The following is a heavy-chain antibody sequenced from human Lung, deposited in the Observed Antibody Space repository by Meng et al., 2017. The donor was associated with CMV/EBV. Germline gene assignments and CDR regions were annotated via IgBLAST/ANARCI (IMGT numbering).Heavy chain of an antibody. J-gene: IGHJ4*02. D-gene: IGHD6-19*01. CDR1: SGSISRSNW. CDR3: ARVGQWLPIDY. Sequence: QGQLQEAGPGLVKPLGTLALTWAVSSGSISRSNWWGWVRQPPGKGLEWIGEIYHSGSTNYNPSLKSRITISVDKSKNQFSLNLSSVTAADTAVYYCARVGQWLPIDYWGQGTLVTVSS. V-gene: IGHV4-4*02. CDR2: IYHSGST.